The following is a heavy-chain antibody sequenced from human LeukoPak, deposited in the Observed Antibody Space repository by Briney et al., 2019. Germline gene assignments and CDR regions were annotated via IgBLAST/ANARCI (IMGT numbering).Heavy chain of an antibody. CDR3: AKDLGWIQFGY. CDR2: IRSSTTYV. J-gene: IGHJ4*02. D-gene: IGHD5-18*01. CDR1: GFTFSNYN. V-gene: IGHV3-21*04. Sequence: GGSLRLSCAASGFTFSNYNMNWVRQAPGKGLEWVSSIRSSTTYVYYADSVKGRFTISRDNAKNSLYLQMNSLRAEDTAVYYCAKDLGWIQFGYWGQGTLVTVSS.